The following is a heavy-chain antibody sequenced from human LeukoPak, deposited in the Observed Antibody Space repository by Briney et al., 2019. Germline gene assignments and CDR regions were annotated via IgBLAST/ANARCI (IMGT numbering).Heavy chain of an antibody. CDR1: GGSISGTNW. Sequence: SGTLSLTCGVSGGSISGTNWWSWVRQPPGQGLEWIGEISLAGQTNYNPSLNGRVTMSVDTSKNQFSLKLSSVTAADTAVYCCARESSYRSYYGSGSYYSQWGQGTLVTVSS. J-gene: IGHJ4*02. V-gene: IGHV4-4*01. CDR3: ARESSYRSYYGSGSYYSQ. D-gene: IGHD3-10*01. CDR2: ISLAGQT.